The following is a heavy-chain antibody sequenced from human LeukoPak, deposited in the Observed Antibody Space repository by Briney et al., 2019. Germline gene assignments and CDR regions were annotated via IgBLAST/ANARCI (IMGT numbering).Heavy chain of an antibody. CDR2: INSDGSTT. J-gene: IGHJ5*02. D-gene: IGHD2/OR15-2a*01. Sequence: GGSLRLSCAASGFTLSNSWIHWVRQAPGKGLVWVSRINSDGSTTTYADSVKGRFTISRDNAKNTLYLQMDSLRAEDTAVYYCARAARADCTSPTCHSWLAPWGQGTQVTVSS. V-gene: IGHV3-74*01. CDR1: GFTLSNSW. CDR3: ARAARADCTSPTCHSWLAP.